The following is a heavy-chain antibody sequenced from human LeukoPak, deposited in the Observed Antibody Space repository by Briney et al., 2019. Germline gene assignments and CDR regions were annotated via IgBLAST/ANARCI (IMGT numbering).Heavy chain of an antibody. CDR3: ARAIDGYNVNYYYYGMDV. CDR1: GVSISSYY. D-gene: IGHD5-24*01. J-gene: IGHJ6*02. Sequence: TSETRSLTCTVPGVSISSYYWSWIRQPPGKGLDWIGNIYYSGSTNYNPSLKSRVTISVDTSKNQFSLKLSSVTAADTAVYYCARAIDGYNVNYYYYGMDVWGQGTTVTVSS. V-gene: IGHV4-59*01. CDR2: IYYSGST.